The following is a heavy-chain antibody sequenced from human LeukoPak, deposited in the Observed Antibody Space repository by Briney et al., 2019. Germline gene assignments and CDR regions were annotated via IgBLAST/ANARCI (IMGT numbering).Heavy chain of an antibody. CDR3: AKEAYITMIVVVTGLPGRD. Sequence: GGSLRLSCAASGFTFSSYGMHWVRQAPGKGLEWVAVISYDGSNKYYADSVKGRFTISRDNSKNTLYLQMNSLRAEDTAVYYCAKEAYITMIVVVTGLPGRDWGQGTLVTVSS. V-gene: IGHV3-30*18. CDR1: GFTFSSYG. J-gene: IGHJ4*02. D-gene: IGHD3-22*01. CDR2: ISYDGSNK.